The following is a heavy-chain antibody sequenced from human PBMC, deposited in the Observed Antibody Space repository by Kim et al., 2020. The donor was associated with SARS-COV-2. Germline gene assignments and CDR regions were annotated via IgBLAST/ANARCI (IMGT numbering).Heavy chain of an antibody. Sequence: GGSPRLSCAASGFTLGTFCIHWVRQSPGKGLLWVSRSCGDGTPVSYADSLKGRVTVSRDSAKNTVYLQLNSLRVEDTAVYYCARDFDWESGLWGQGTLVTVSS. D-gene: IGHD3-9*01. V-gene: IGHV3-74*01. CDR3: ARDFDWESGL. J-gene: IGHJ4*02. CDR1: GFTLGTFC. CDR2: SCGDGTPV.